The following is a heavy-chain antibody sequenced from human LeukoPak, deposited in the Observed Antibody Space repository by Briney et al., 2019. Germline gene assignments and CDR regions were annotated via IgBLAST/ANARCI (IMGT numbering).Heavy chain of an antibody. CDR3: ARGDFGETNTALDI. CDR2: INPNSANT. Sequence: RASVKVSCKTSGYTFTDYDIHWVRQAPGQGLEWMGWINPNSANTNYAQKLQGRVTFTRDTSLGIVYMELSGLTSEDAAVYFCARGDFGETNTALDIWGQGTLVAVSS. D-gene: IGHD4-17*01. V-gene: IGHV1-8*03. CDR1: GYTFTDYD. J-gene: IGHJ3*02.